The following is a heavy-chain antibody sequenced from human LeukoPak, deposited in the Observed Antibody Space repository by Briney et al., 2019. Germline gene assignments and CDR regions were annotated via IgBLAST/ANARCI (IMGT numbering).Heavy chain of an antibody. CDR1: GGSIRSGGYS. Sequence: SETLSLTCTVSGGSIRSGGYSWSWIRQHPGKGLEWIGYIYYSGSTNYNPSLKSRVTISVDTSKNQFSLKLSSVTAADTAVYYCARGSYFDYWGQGTLVTVSS. CDR2: IYYSGST. CDR3: ARGSYFDY. V-gene: IGHV4-61*08. J-gene: IGHJ4*02.